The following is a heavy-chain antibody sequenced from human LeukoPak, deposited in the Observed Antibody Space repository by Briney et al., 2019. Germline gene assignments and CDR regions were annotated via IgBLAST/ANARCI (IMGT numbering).Heavy chain of an antibody. D-gene: IGHD5-18*01. J-gene: IGHJ4*02. CDR1: GFTLSSYG. Sequence: PGGSLRLSCAASGFTLSSYGMHWVRQAPGKGLEWVAVIWYDGSNKYYADSVKGRFTISRDNSKNTLYLQMNSLRAEDTAVYYCAREDSAELWLTLDYWGQGTLVTVSS. V-gene: IGHV3-33*01. CDR3: AREDSAELWLTLDY. CDR2: IWYDGSNK.